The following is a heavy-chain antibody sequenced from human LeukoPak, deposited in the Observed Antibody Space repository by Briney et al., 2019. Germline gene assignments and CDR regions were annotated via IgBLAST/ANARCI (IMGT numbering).Heavy chain of an antibody. CDR2: VSHDGSQQ. V-gene: IGHV3-30*18. J-gene: IGHJ4*02. Sequence: GGSLRLSCVASGFTFSDYAMHWVRQAPGKGLEWVAIVSHDGSQQFYADSVKGRFTISRDNSQNTLHLQMSSLRVEDTGVCYCAKETDASSSYNFHYWGQGALVTVSS. D-gene: IGHD3-22*01. CDR1: GFTFSDYA. CDR3: AKETDASSSYNFHY.